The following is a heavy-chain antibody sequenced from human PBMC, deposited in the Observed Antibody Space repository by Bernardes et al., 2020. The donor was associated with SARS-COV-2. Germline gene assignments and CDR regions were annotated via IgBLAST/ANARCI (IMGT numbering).Heavy chain of an antibody. CDR3: ARQNRWEVYFEDY. CDR2: ISYSGST. D-gene: IGHD3-16*01. V-gene: IGHV4-39*01. J-gene: IGHJ4*02. CDR1: GGSIRSSGYY. Sequence: SETLSLTCTVSGGSIRSSGYYWGWIRQPPGEGLEWIVSISYSGSTYYNPSLKSRITISVDTSKNQFSLKLSSVTAADTAVYYCARQNRWEVYFEDYWGQGTLVTVSS.